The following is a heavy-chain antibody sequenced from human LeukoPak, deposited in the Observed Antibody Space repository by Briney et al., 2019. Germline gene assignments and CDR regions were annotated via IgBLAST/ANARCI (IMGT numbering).Heavy chain of an antibody. D-gene: IGHD4-17*01. CDR3: ARERDYGDYVSIREGMDV. J-gene: IGHJ6*02. CDR2: ISAYNGNT. V-gene: IGHV1-18*01. Sequence: ASVKVSCKASGYTFTNYGISWVRQAPGQGLEWMGWISAYNGNTNYAQKLQGRVTMTTDTSTSTAYMELRSLRSDDTAVYYCARERDYGDYVSIREGMDVWGQGTTVTVSS. CDR1: GYTFTNYG.